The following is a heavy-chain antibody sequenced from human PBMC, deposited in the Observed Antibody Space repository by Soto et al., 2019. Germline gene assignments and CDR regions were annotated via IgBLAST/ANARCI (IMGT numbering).Heavy chain of an antibody. V-gene: IGHV3-30*18. J-gene: IGHJ4*02. CDR3: AKDVEGGGIDY. Sequence: QVQLVESGGGVVQPGRSLRLSCAASGFTFSSYGMHWVRQAPGKGLEWVAVISYDGSNKYYADSVKGRFTISRDNSKNTLYLQMNSLRAEDTAVYYWAKDVEGGGIDYWGQGTLVTVSS. CDR2: ISYDGSNK. CDR1: GFTFSSYG. D-gene: IGHD3-16*01.